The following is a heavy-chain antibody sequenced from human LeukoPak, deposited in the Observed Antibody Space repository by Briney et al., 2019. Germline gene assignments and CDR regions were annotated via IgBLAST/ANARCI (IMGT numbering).Heavy chain of an antibody. D-gene: IGHD7-27*01. Sequence: PGGSLRLSCAASGFTLSSYWMQWVRQAPGKGLVWVSRINSDGSSIGYADSVKGRFTISRDNAKNTLYLQMNSLRAEDTAVYYCATTGVAAGLDYWGQGALVTVSS. CDR1: GFTLSSYW. V-gene: IGHV3-74*01. CDR2: INSDGSSI. J-gene: IGHJ4*02. CDR3: ATTGVAAGLDY.